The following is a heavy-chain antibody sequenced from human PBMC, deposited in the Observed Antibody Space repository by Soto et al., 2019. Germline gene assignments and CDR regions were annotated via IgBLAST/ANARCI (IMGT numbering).Heavy chain of an antibody. J-gene: IGHJ4*02. Sequence: QVQLVQSGAEEKKPGASVKVSCKASGYTFTGYAMHWVRQAPGQRLEWMGWINAGNGNTKYSQKFQGRVAISRDTSASTAQTQLRRLRSEDTAVYYCARAVAVAADSDYWGQGTLVTVSS. CDR1: GYTFTGYA. V-gene: IGHV1-3*05. CDR3: ARAVAVAADSDY. D-gene: IGHD6-19*01. CDR2: INAGNGNT.